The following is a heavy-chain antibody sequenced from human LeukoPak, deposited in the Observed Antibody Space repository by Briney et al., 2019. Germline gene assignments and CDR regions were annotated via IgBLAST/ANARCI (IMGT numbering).Heavy chain of an antibody. CDR2: IYYSGST. J-gene: IGHJ3*02. CDR3: ARHFDRNWDDAFDI. D-gene: IGHD7-27*01. V-gene: IGHV4-39*01. CDR1: GGSISSSSYY. Sequence: SETLSLTCTVSGGSISSSSYYWGWIRQPPGKGLEWIGSIYYSGSTYYNPSLKSRVTISVDTSKNQFSLKLSSVTAADTAVYYRARHFDRNWDDAFDIWGQGTMVTVSS.